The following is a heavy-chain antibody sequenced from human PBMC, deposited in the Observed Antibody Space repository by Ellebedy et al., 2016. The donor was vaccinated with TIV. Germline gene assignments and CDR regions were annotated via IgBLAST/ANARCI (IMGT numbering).Heavy chain of an antibody. J-gene: IGHJ4*02. CDR2: IYPDDRT. D-gene: IGHD3-3*01. CDR1: GFIVSATY. Sequence: GESLKISXAASGFIVSATYMSWVRQAPGKGLEWVSIIYPDDRTFYAGFARGRFSISRDESKNTLYLQMNSLRADDTAVHYCARDSGFGVDTPYWGQGTPVTVSS. V-gene: IGHV3-53*01. CDR3: ARDSGFGVDTPY.